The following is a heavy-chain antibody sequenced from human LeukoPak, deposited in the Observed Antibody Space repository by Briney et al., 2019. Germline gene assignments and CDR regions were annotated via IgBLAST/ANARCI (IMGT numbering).Heavy chain of an antibody. D-gene: IGHD2-8*01. CDR1: GFTFSSYS. Sequence: GGSLRLSCAASGFTFSSYSMNWVRQAPGKGLEWVSSISSSSSYIYYADSVKGRFTISRDNAKNSLYLHMNSLRAEDTAVYYCAGDCTNGVCFRFDPWGQGTLVTVSS. CDR3: AGDCTNGVCFRFDP. V-gene: IGHV3-21*01. CDR2: ISSSSSYI. J-gene: IGHJ5*02.